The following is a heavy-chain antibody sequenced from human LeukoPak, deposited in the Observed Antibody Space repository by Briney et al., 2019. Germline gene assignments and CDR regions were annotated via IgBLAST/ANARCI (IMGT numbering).Heavy chain of an antibody. Sequence: PSETLSLTCTVSGGSISSSSYYWGWIRQPPGKGLEWIGSIYCSGSTYYNPSLKSRVTISVDTSKNQFSLKLSSVTAADTAVYYCARVKSDSSGYPYTYYLDYWGQGTLVTVSS. CDR3: ARVKSDSSGYPYTYYLDY. D-gene: IGHD3-22*01. CDR1: GGSISSSSYY. V-gene: IGHV4-39*07. J-gene: IGHJ4*02. CDR2: IYCSGST.